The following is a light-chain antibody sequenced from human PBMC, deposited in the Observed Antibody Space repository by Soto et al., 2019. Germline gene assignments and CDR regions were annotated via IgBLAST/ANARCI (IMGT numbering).Light chain of an antibody. V-gene: IGKV3-15*01. CDR1: QSVSSY. J-gene: IGKJ5*01. CDR2: GAS. CDR3: QQCNDWPLIT. Sequence: EIVMTQSPATLSVCPGERATLSCRASQSVSSYLAWYQQKPGQAPRLLIYGASTRATGVPARFSGSGSGTEFTLTISSLQSEDFAVYYCQQCNDWPLITFGQGTRLEAK.